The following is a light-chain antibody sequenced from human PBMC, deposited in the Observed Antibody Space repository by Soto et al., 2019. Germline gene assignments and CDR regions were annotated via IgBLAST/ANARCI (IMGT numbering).Light chain of an antibody. CDR2: GAS. Sequence: EIVMTQSPATLSVSPGERATLSCRASQSVSSNLAWYQQKPGQAPRLLIYGASTRATGIPARFSDSGSRTEFTLTISSLQSEDFAVYYCQQYNNWSYTFGQGTKVDIK. CDR3: QQYNNWSYT. CDR1: QSVSSN. J-gene: IGKJ2*01. V-gene: IGKV3-15*01.